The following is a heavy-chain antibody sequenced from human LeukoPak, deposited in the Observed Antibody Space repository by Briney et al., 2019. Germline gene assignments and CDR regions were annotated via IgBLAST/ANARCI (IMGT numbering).Heavy chain of an antibody. J-gene: IGHJ6*02. CDR3: ARKSGAGSYYYYGMDV. V-gene: IGHV1-18*04. Sequence: ASVKVSCKASGYTFTSYGISWVRQAPGQGLEWMGWISAYNGNTNYAQKLQGRVTMTTDTSTSTAYMELRSLRSDDTAVYYCARKSGAGSYYYYGMDVWGQGTTVTVSS. CDR2: ISAYNGNT. CDR1: GYTFTSYG. D-gene: IGHD1-14*01.